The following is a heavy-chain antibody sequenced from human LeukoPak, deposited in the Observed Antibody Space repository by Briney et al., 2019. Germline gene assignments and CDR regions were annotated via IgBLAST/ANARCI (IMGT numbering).Heavy chain of an antibody. CDR3: AKSEQQLEYYFDY. Sequence: GGSLRLSCAASGFFFSGYSMNWVRQSPRKGLEWVSAISGSGGSTYYADSVKGRFTISRDNSKNTLYLQMNSLRAEDTAVYYCAKSEQQLEYYFDYWGQGTLVTVSS. J-gene: IGHJ4*02. CDR1: GFFFSGYS. V-gene: IGHV3-23*01. D-gene: IGHD6-13*01. CDR2: ISGSGGST.